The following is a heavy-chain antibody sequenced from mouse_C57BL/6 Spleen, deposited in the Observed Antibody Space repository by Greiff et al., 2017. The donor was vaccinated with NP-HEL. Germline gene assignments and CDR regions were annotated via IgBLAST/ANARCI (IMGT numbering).Heavy chain of an antibody. CDR2: ISSGSSTI. CDR1: GFTFSDYG. J-gene: IGHJ4*01. D-gene: IGHD1-1*01. CDR3: ARDYYGSSNEGYAMDY. V-gene: IGHV5-17*01. Sequence: EVHLVESGGGLVKPGGSLKLSCAASGFTFSDYGMHWVRQAPEKGLEWVAYISSGSSTIYYADTVKGRFTISRDNAKNTLFLQMTSLRSEDTAMYYCARDYYGSSNEGYAMDYWGQGTSVTVSS.